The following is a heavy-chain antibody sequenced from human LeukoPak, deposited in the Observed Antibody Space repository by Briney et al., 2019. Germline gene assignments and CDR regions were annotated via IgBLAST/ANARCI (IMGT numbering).Heavy chain of an antibody. Sequence: GGSLRLSCAASGFTFSSYGMHWVRQAPGKGLEWVAFIRYDGSNKYYADSVKGRFTISRDNSKNTLYLQMNSLRAEDTAVYYCAKSLWKQQLVFFDYWGQGTLVTVSS. CDR2: IRYDGSNK. J-gene: IGHJ4*02. D-gene: IGHD6-13*01. CDR1: GFTFSSYG. V-gene: IGHV3-30*02. CDR3: AKSLWKQQLVFFDY.